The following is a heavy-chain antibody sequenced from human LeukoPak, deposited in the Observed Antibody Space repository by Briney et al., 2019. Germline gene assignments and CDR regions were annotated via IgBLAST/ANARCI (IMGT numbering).Heavy chain of an antibody. D-gene: IGHD3-22*01. CDR1: GYTFTIYG. V-gene: IGHV1-18*01. J-gene: IGHJ4*02. Sequence: ASVKVSCKASGYTFTIYGISWVRQAPGQGLEWMGWISAYNGNTNYAQKFQGRVTMTRNTSISTAYMELSSLRSEDTAVYYCARGNRDNYDSSGYYDYWGQGTLVTVSS. CDR2: ISAYNGNT. CDR3: ARGNRDNYDSSGYYDY.